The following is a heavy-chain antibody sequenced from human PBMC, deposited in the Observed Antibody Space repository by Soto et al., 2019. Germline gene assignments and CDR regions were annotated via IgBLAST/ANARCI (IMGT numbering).Heavy chain of an antibody. CDR2: ISYDGKTV. D-gene: IGHD1-26*01. CDR1: GFTFSGYA. CDR3: VRHRGSDLLSVGYFDY. V-gene: IGHV3-30*04. Sequence: QVYLVESGGGVVQPGRSLRLSCAASGFTFSGYAMHWVRQAPDKGLEWVAVISYDGKTVLYADSVKGRFTFSRDNSRNTLYLQMSSLGVEDTAVYYCVRHRGSDLLSVGYFDYWGQGTLVTASS. J-gene: IGHJ4*02.